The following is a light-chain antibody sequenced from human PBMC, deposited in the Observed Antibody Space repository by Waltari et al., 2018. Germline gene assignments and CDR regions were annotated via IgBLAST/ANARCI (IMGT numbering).Light chain of an antibody. CDR1: QSSSDY. CDR3: QQSYS. Sequence: DIQMTQSPSSLSASVGARVTITCPASQSSSDYLHWYQQKPGKAPKLLIYAASTMQSGVPERFSGSGSGTDFALTISSLQPEDFAVYYCQQSYSFGQGTRLEIK. CDR2: AAS. V-gene: IGKV1-39*01. J-gene: IGKJ5*01.